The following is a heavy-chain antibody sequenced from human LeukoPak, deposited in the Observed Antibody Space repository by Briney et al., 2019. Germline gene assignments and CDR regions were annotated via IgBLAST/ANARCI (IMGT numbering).Heavy chain of an antibody. Sequence: PSETLSLTCTVSGGSISTSSYYWGWIRQPPGKGLEWIGSTSESGRTYYNPSLKSRVIISVDTSKKHFSLKLSSVTAADTAVYYCARHCTGDICAAYYFYYYMDVWGKGTTVTVSS. D-gene: IGHD2-8*02. CDR2: TSESGRT. J-gene: IGHJ6*03. CDR3: ARHCTGDICAAYYFYYYMDV. CDR1: GGSISTSSYY. V-gene: IGHV4-39*02.